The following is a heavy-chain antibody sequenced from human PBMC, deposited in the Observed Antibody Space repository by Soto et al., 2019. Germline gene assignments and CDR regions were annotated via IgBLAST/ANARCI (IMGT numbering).Heavy chain of an antibody. CDR2: INTYNGNS. V-gene: IGHV1-18*01. Sequence: QVQLVQSAAEVKKPGASVKVSCKASGYTLTNYAISWVRQAPGQGPEWMGWINTYNGNSNYAQKFQGRVTMTTDTSPNTAYMELRSLTSDDTAVYYGARDCTGGSCFCIYWGQGTVVTVSS. D-gene: IGHD2-15*01. CDR3: ARDCTGGSCFCIY. CDR1: GYTLTNYA. J-gene: IGHJ4*02.